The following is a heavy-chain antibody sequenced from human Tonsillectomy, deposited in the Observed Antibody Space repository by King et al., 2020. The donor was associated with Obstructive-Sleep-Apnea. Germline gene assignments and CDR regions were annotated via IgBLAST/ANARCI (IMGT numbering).Heavy chain of an antibody. J-gene: IGHJ4*02. Sequence: VQLVESGGGLVQPGGSLRLSCAASGFTFSSYALSWVRQAPGKGLEWVSVISDSGGSTNYADSVQGRFTISRDNSKNTLYLQMNSLRAEDTAVYYCARESNVLRFLGWYYYFDYGGQGTLVTVSS. D-gene: IGHD3-3*01. CDR1: GFTFSSYA. CDR3: ARESNVLRFLGWYYYFDY. V-gene: IGHV3-23*04. CDR2: ISDSGGST.